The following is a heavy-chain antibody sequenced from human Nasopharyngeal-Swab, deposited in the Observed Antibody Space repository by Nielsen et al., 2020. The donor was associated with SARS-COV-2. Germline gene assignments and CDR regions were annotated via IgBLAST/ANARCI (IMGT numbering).Heavy chain of an antibody. CDR2: INHRGTT. CDR1: GGSFSDYY. D-gene: IGHD3-22*01. V-gene: IGHV4-34*01. CDR3: ARGLVDVNMMLVVIGFSYWLDS. Sequence: SETLSLTCAVYGGSFSDYYWTWIRQTPGKGLEWIGEINHRGTTTYNPSLKSRVSISAGTSKNQFSLNLSSVTAADTAVYYCARGLVDVNMMLVVIGFSYWLDSWGQGTLVTVSS. J-gene: IGHJ5*01.